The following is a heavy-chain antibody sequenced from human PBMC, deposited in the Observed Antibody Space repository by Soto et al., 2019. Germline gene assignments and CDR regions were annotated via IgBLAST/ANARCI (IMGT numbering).Heavy chain of an antibody. Sequence: ASLRVSRKDSGYTFTSYGRRCVRQAPGQRLEWMGWINAANGDTKYSPKFQGRVTITRDTSASTAYMELSSLRSEDTAVYYCVRRHVSATGIDWFDPWGQGTLVTFSS. CDR2: INAANGDT. CDR1: GYTFTSYG. J-gene: IGHJ5*02. V-gene: IGHV1-3*01. D-gene: IGHD6-13*01. CDR3: VRRHVSATGIDWFDP.